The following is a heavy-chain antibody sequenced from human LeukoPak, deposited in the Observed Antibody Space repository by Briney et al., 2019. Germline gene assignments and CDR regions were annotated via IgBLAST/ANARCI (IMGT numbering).Heavy chain of an antibody. CDR1: GFTFSDYH. CDR2: IYSGGST. J-gene: IGHJ6*02. CDR3: AREAGIAVAGYYYYYGMDV. Sequence: GGSLRLSCAASGFTFSDYHMSWVRQAPGKGLEWVSVIYSGGSTYYADSVKGRFTISRDNSKNTLYLQMNSLRAEDTAVYYCAREAGIAVAGYYYYYGMDVWGQGTTVTVSS. V-gene: IGHV3-66*01. D-gene: IGHD6-19*01.